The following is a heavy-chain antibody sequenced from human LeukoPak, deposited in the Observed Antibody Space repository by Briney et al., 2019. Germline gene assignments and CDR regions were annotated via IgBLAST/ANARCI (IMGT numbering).Heavy chain of an antibody. J-gene: IGHJ4*02. CDR1: GSAFSRNS. D-gene: IGHD2-8*01. CDR3: AKDTSIGKYCTNGVCSPFDY. V-gene: IGHV3-48*01. Sequence: GGSLRLSCAASGSAFSRNSMNWVRQAPGRGLEWVSFISGRSTTVTYADSVRGRFTISRDNAKNSLYLQMNSLRPEDTAVYYCAKDTSIGKYCTNGVCSPFDYWGQGTLVTVSS. CDR2: ISGRSTTV.